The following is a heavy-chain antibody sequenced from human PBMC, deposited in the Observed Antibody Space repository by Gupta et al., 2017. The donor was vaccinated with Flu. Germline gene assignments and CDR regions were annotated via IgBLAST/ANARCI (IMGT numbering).Heavy chain of an antibody. Sequence: QVQLQKAGPGLVKPSPTLPLTCAIPGDRVANNSTVWHWIRQPPSRGLEWLGRTYFRSKWYSDYAVSLKSRIIINADSSQNHFSLQLNSVTPEDTAVYYCARTVAVANNFDYWGLGTLVTVSS. V-gene: IGHV6-1*01. CDR2: TYFRSKWYS. D-gene: IGHD6-19*01. J-gene: IGHJ4*02. CDR1: GDRVANNSTV. CDR3: ARTVAVANNFDY.